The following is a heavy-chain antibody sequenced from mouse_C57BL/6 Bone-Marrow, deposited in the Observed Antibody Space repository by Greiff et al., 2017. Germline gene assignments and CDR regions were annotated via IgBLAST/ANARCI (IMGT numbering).Heavy chain of an antibody. CDR1: GFTFSDYG. D-gene: IGHD1-2*01. V-gene: IGHV5-17*01. CDR2: ISSGSSTI. CDR3: ARPITTASSFAY. Sequence: EVQLVESGGGLVKPGGSLKLSCAASGFTFSDYGMHWVRQAPEKGLEWVAYISSGSSTIYYADTVKGRFTISRDNAKNTLFRQMTSLRSEDTAMYYCARPITTASSFAYWGQGTLVTVSA. J-gene: IGHJ3*01.